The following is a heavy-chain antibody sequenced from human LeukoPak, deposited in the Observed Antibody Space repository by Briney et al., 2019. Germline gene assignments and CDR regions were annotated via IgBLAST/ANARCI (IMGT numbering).Heavy chain of an antibody. CDR3: ARESTPPYYYYGMDV. J-gene: IGHJ6*02. Sequence: GGSLRLSCTASGFTFGDYAMSWVRQAPGKGLEWVSAISGSGGSTYYADSVKGRFTISRDNSKNTLYLQMNSLRAEDTAVYYCARESTPPYYYYGMDVWGQGTTVTVSS. D-gene: IGHD2-2*01. CDR1: GFTFGDYA. CDR2: ISGSGGST. V-gene: IGHV3-23*01.